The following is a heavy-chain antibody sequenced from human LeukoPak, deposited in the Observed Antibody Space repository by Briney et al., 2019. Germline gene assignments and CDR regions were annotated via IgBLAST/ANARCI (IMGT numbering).Heavy chain of an antibody. CDR3: ATQLWGGTRVDLYYYYMDV. CDR2: ISAYNGNT. V-gene: IGHV1-18*01. CDR1: GYTFTTYG. D-gene: IGHD3-16*01. Sequence: ASVKVSCKASGYTFTTYGISWVRQAPGQGLDWMAWISAYNGNTNYAQNLQGRVTVTKDTSTTTAYMELRSLRSEDTAVYYCATQLWGGTRVDLYYYYMDVWGKGTTVTVSS. J-gene: IGHJ6*03.